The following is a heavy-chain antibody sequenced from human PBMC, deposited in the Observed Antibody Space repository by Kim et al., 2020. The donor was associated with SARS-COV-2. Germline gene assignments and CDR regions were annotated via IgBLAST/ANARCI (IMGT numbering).Heavy chain of an antibody. CDR3: ARRSVAGTGGGYYNYGL. Sequence: GGSLRLSCAASGFTFSSYAMHWVRQAPGKGLEWVAVISYDESNKYYADSVKGRFTISRDNSKNTLYLQMNSLRAEDTAVYHCARRSVAGTGGGYYNYGL. CDR2: ISYDESNK. J-gene: IGHJ6*01. D-gene: IGHD6-19*01. V-gene: IGHV3-30*04. CDR1: GFTFSSYA.